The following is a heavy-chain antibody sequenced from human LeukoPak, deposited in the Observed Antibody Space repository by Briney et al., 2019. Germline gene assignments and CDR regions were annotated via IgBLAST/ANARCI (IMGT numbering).Heavy chain of an antibody. V-gene: IGHV6-1*01. CDR1: GDSVSNNIAT. CDR3: VRDSDDYYWALDF. D-gene: IGHD3-10*01. CDR2: TYYRSRWGN. Sequence: SQTLSLTCAISGDSVSNNIATWNWVRQSPSRGLEWLGRTYYRSRWGNDYAISVKSRITISPDTSRNQFSLQLNSVTPEDTAVYYCVRDSDDYYWALDFWGQGTPVTVSS. J-gene: IGHJ4*02.